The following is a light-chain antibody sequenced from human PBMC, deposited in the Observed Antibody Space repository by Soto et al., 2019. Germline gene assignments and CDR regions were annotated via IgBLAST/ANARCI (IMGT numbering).Light chain of an antibody. CDR2: EVS. CDR3: CSYAGNSGV. Sequence: QSALTQPASVSGSPGQSIIISCTGTSSDVGSYNFVSWYQQHPGKAPKLMIYEVSKRPSGVSNRFSGSKSGNTASLTISGLQPEDEADYYCCSYAGNSGVXGGGTKVTVL. V-gene: IGLV2-23*02. CDR1: SSDVGSYNF. J-gene: IGLJ3*02.